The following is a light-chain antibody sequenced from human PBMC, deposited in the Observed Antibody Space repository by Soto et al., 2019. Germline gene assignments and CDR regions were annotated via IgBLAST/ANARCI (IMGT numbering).Light chain of an antibody. V-gene: IGKV1-39*01. CDR2: AAS. J-gene: IGKJ3*01. Sequence: DIQMTQSPSSLSASVGDRVTITCRASQSISSYLNWYQQKPGKAPKLLIYAASSVQSGVPSRFSGSGSGTDFTLNISSLQPEDFATYHCQQTYRTPLTFGPGTKVDIK. CDR3: QQTYRTPLT. CDR1: QSISSY.